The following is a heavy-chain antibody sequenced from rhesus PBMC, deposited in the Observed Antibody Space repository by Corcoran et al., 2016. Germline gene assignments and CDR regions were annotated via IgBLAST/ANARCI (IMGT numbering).Heavy chain of an antibody. CDR1: GGSISIGYG. D-gene: IGHD3-16*01. J-gene: IGHJ4*01. CDR2: IYGNNGYN. CDR3: ARNPPGDYSGSYSFDY. V-gene: IGHV4S7*01. Sequence: QVQLQESGPGLVKPSETMSLTCGVSGGSISIGYGWSWIRQPPGKGLECIGYIYGNNGYNYYNPSLQSRVNISKDTSKNHFSLKLSSVTAADTAVYYCARNPPGDYSGSYSFDYWGQGVLVTVSS.